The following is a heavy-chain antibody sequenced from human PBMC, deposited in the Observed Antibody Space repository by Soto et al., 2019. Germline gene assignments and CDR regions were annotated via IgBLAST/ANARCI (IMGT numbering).Heavy chain of an antibody. CDR2: ISYDGSNK. D-gene: IGHD5-18*01. Sequence: QVQLVESGGGVVQPGRSLRLSCAASGFTFSSYAMHWVRQAPGKGLEWVAVISYDGSNKYYADSVKGRFTISRDNSKNTLYLQINSLRAEDTAVYYCARDASGYSYGTGDAFDIWGQGTMVTVSS. V-gene: IGHV3-30-3*01. J-gene: IGHJ3*02. CDR3: ARDASGYSYGTGDAFDI. CDR1: GFTFSSYA.